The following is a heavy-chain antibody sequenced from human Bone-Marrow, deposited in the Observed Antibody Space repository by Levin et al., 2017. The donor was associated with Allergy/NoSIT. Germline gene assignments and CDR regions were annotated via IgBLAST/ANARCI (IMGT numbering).Heavy chain of an antibody. Sequence: GESLKISCAASGFTFSSYSMNWVRQAPGKGLEWVSSISSSSSYIYYADSVKGRFTISRDNAKNSLYLQMNSLRAEDTAVYYCARDLGVGSGSYSKHLDYWGQGTLVTVSS. V-gene: IGHV3-21*01. CDR1: GFTFSSYS. D-gene: IGHD3-10*01. CDR3: ARDLGVGSGSYSKHLDY. CDR2: ISSSSSYI. J-gene: IGHJ4*02.